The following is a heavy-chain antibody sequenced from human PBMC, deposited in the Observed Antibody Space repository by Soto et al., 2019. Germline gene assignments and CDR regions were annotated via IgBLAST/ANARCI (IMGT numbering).Heavy chain of an antibody. Sequence: ASVKVSCKVSGYTLTELSMHWVRQAPGKGLEWMGGFDPEDGETIYAQKFQGRVTMTEDTSTDTAYMELSSLRSEDTAVYYCATATAALRNHYYYRYMDVSSKGTSVTGSS. D-gene: IGHD6-13*01. CDR2: FDPEDGET. CDR3: ATATAALRNHYYYRYMDV. CDR1: GYTLTELS. J-gene: IGHJ6*03. V-gene: IGHV1-24*01.